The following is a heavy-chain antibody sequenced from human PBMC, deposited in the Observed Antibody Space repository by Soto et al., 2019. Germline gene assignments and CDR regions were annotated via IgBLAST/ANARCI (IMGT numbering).Heavy chain of an antibody. V-gene: IGHV5-51*01. J-gene: IGHJ4*02. CDR1: GYIFTSYW. CDR2: IYPGDSDT. Sequence: PGESLKISCTGSGYIFTSYWIGWGLQMPGKGLEWVGIIYPGDSDTRYSPSFQGQVTISADKSISTAYLQWSSLKASDTAMYYCVIRGYSYGCFDYWGQGTLVTVSS. D-gene: IGHD5-18*01. CDR3: VIRGYSYGCFDY.